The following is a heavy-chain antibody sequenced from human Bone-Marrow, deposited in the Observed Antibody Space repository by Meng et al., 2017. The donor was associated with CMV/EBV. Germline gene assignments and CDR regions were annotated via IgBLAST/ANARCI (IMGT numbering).Heavy chain of an antibody. V-gene: IGHV3-30-3*01. CDR3: ARVPPTSLTYGGPAGYAFDI. CDR2: ISYDGSNK. Sequence: GESLKISCAASGFTFSSYAMHWVRQAPGKGLEWVAVISYDGSNKYYADSVKGRFTISRDNSKNTLYLQMNSLRAEDTAVYYCARVPPTSLTYGGPAGYAFDIWGQGTMVTVSS. J-gene: IGHJ3*02. CDR1: GFTFSSYA. D-gene: IGHD4-23*01.